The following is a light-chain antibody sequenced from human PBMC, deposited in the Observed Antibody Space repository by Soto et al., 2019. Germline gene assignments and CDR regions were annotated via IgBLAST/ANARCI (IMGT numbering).Light chain of an antibody. Sequence: QSVLTQPPSVSGAPGQRVTISCTGSSSNIGAGYDVNWYQQLPETAPKLLIFGDSNRPSGVPDRFSGSKSGTSASLAITGLQAEDEADYYCQSYDSSLSVSYVFGTGTKVTVL. J-gene: IGLJ1*01. CDR1: SSNIGAGYD. CDR3: QSYDSSLSVSYV. V-gene: IGLV1-40*01. CDR2: GDS.